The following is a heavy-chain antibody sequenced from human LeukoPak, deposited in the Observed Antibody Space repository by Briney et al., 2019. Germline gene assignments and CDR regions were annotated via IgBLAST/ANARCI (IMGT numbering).Heavy chain of an antibody. Sequence: GGSLRLSCSASGFTFSAYAMYWVRQAPGKGLEYVSGISNNGGSSFYADSVKGRFTIPRDNSKNTLYLQMSSLRAEDTAVYYCVKITSVTGGDCWGQGTRLTVSS. CDR3: VKITSVTGGDC. J-gene: IGHJ4*02. CDR2: ISNNGGSS. V-gene: IGHV3-64D*09. D-gene: IGHD1-1*01. CDR1: GFTFSAYA.